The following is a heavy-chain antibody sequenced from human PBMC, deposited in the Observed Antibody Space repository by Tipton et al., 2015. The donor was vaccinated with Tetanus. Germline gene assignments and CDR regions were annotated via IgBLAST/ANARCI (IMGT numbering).Heavy chain of an antibody. CDR3: ARDRDGGWSFDY. V-gene: IGHV3-23*01. D-gene: IGHD6-19*01. CDR2: IVGSGSIT. Sequence: GSLRLSCAASGFTFSSYAMSWVRQAPGKGLEWVSGIVGSGSITYYADSVKGRFTISRNNPKNSLDLQLNSLRADDTAVYYCARDRDGGWSFDYWGQGTLVTVSS. J-gene: IGHJ4*02. CDR1: GFTFSSYA.